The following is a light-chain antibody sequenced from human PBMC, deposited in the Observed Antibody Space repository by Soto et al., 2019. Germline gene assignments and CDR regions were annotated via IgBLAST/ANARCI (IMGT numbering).Light chain of an antibody. CDR1: NIDVGGYNY. CDR2: DVS. CDR3: NSYRSTSARYV. J-gene: IGLJ1*01. Sequence: QSALTQPASVSGSPGQSITISCTGTNIDVGGYNYVSWYQQHPGKAPRLIISDVSNRPSGVPNRFSGSKSGNTASLTISGLQAEDEADYDCNSYRSTSARYVFGTGTKVTVL. V-gene: IGLV2-14*01.